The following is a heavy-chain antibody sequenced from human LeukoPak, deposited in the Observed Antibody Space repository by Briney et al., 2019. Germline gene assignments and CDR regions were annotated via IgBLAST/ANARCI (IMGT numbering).Heavy chain of an antibody. CDR1: GFTFSSYA. D-gene: IGHD3-22*01. V-gene: IGHV3-23*01. Sequence: PGGSLRLSCAASGFTFSSYAMNWVRQAPGRGLEWVSAISGSGGSTYYADSVKGRFTISRDNSKNTLYLQMNSLRAEDTAVYYCAKVRGYYDSSGYYSAGFWFDPWGQGTLVTVSS. J-gene: IGHJ5*02. CDR3: AKVRGYYDSSGYYSAGFWFDP. CDR2: ISGSGGST.